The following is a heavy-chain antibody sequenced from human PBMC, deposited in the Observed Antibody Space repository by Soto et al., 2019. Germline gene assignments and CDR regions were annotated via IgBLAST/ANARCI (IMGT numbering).Heavy chain of an antibody. CDR2: IYHSGST. D-gene: IGHD2-15*01. CDR1: SGSISSSNW. V-gene: IGHV4-4*02. CDR3: ARKSENCSGGSCYPTHDAFDI. J-gene: IGHJ3*02. Sequence: QVQLQESGPGLVKPSGTLSLTCAVSSGSISSSNWWGWVRQPPGKGLEWIGEIYHSGSTNYNPSLKSRVTISVDKSKNQFSLKLSSVTAADTAVYYCARKSENCSGGSCYPTHDAFDIWGQGTMVTVSS.